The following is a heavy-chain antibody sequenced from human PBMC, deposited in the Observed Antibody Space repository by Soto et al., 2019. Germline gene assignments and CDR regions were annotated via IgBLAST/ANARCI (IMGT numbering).Heavy chain of an antibody. D-gene: IGHD6-6*01. CDR1: GGSFSGYY. V-gene: IGHV4-34*01. CDR3: ARGGSSSLPYYYGMDV. Sequence: PSETLSLTCAVYGGSFSGYYWSWIRQPPGKGLEWIGELNHSGSTNYNPSLKSRVTISVDTSKNQFSLKLSSVTAADTAVYYCARGGSSSLPYYYGMDVWGQGTTVTVSS. CDR2: LNHSGST. J-gene: IGHJ6*02.